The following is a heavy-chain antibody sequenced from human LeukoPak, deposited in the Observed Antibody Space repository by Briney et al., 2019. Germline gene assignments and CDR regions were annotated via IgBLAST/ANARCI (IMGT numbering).Heavy chain of an antibody. CDR3: VRGHLVGGWFKYDAFDI. V-gene: IGHV4-59*01. CDR2: IYHSGST. D-gene: IGHD6-19*01. J-gene: IGHJ3*02. CDR1: GDSISSNY. Sequence: KTSETLSLTCTVSGDSISSNYWSWIRQPPGKGLEWIGNIYHSGSTNYNPSLKSRVTISIDTSRKHFSLKLSSVTAADTAVYYCVRGHLVGGWFKYDAFDIWGQGTMVTVSS.